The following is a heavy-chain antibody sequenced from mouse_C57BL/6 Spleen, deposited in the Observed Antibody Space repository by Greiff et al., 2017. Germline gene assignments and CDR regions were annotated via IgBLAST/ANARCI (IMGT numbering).Heavy chain of an antibody. D-gene: IGHD2-1*01. CDR2: IDPSDSET. CDR3: ATIYYGNYPHY. CDR1: GYTFTSYW. J-gene: IGHJ2*01. V-gene: IGHV1-52*01. Sequence: QVQLKQPGAELVRPGSSVKLSCKASGYTFTSYWMHWVKQRPIQGLEWIGNIDPSDSETHYNQKFKDKATLTVDKSSSTAYMQLSSLTSEDSAVYYCATIYYGNYPHYWGQGTTLTVSS.